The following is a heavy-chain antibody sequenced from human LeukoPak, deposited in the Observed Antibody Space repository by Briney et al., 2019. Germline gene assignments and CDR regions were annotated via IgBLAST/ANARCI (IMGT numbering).Heavy chain of an antibody. CDR3: AKDINWASFES. CDR2: IIGSGGTT. Sequence: GGSLRLSCAASGLTFSSYNMNWVRQAPGKGLEWVSGIIGSGGTTYYADSVKGRFTISRDNSKNTLYLQMNSLRAEDTALYYCAKDINWASFESWGQGTLVTVSS. D-gene: IGHD7-27*01. CDR1: GLTFSSYN. J-gene: IGHJ4*02. V-gene: IGHV3-23*01.